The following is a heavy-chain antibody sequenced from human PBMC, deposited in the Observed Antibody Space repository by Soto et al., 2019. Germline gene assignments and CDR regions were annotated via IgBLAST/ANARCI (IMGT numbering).Heavy chain of an antibody. D-gene: IGHD3-10*01. CDR2: IYHSGST. V-gene: IGHV4-38-2*01. CDR1: GYSISSGYY. J-gene: IGHJ4*02. CDR3: ARGVRYGSGNFFDY. Sequence: PSETLSLTCAVSGYSISSGYYWGWIRQPPGKGLEWIGSIYHSGSTYYNPSLKSRVTISVDTSKNQFSLKLSSVTAADTAVYYCARGVRYGSGNFFDYRGQGTLVTVSS.